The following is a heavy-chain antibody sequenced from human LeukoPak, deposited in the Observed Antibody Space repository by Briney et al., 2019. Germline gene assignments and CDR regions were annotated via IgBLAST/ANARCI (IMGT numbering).Heavy chain of an antibody. Sequence: GGSLRLSCAASGCTFSSYSMNWVRQAPGKGLEWVSYISSSGSTLHYADSVKGRFTISRDSAKSSPYLQLNSLRDEDTAVYYCAREYSSSSGKALDYWGQGTLVTVSS. CDR2: ISSSGSTL. CDR1: GCTFSSYS. V-gene: IGHV3-48*02. J-gene: IGHJ4*02. D-gene: IGHD6-6*01. CDR3: AREYSSSSGKALDY.